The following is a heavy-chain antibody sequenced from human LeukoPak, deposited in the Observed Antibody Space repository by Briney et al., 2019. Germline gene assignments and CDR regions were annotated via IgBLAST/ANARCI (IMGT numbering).Heavy chain of an antibody. CDR1: GFTFSSYS. CDR2: TSSSSSYI. V-gene: IGHV3-21*01. CDR3: ARTDSGSYYYFDY. Sequence: GGSLRLSCAASGFTFSSYSMNWVRQAPGKGREWVSSTSSSSSYIYYADSVKGRFTISRDNAKNSLYLQMNSLRAEDTAVYYCARTDSGSYYYFDYWGQGTLVTVSS. D-gene: IGHD1-26*01. J-gene: IGHJ4*02.